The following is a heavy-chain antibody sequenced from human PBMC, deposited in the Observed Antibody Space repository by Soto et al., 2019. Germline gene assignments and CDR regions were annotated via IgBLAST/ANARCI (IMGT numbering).Heavy chain of an antibody. D-gene: IGHD6-13*01. V-gene: IGHV1-18*01. J-gene: IGHJ3*02. CDR2: ISAYNGNT. CDR1: GYTFTSYG. Sequence: ASVKVSWKASGYTFTSYGISWVRQAPGQGLEWMGWISAYNGNTNYAQKLQGRVTMTTDTSTSTAYMELRSLRSDDTAVYYCARDHGGKQLAYDVFDIWGQGTMVPVSS. CDR3: ARDHGGKQLAYDVFDI.